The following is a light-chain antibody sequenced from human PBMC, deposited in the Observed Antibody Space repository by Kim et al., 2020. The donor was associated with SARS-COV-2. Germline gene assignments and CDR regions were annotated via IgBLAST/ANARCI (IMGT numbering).Light chain of an antibody. CDR1: QSVSSN. J-gene: IGKJ4*01. CDR2: GAS. Sequence: MSPGERAPLSRKACQSVSSNLAWYQQKPGQAPRLLIYGASTRATGIPARFSGSGSGTEFTLTISSLQSEDFAVYYCQQYSNWPLTFGGGTKVDIK. CDR3: QQYSNWPLT. V-gene: IGKV3-15*01.